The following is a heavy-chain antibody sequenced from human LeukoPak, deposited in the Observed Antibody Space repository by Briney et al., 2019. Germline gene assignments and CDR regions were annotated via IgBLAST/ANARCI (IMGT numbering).Heavy chain of an antibody. CDR1: GYTFTRYG. CDR2: ISGYNEKT. J-gene: IGHJ5*02. Sequence: ASVKVSFTASGYTFTRYGINWVRQAPGQGLEWMGWISGYNEKTNYAQKFQGRVTMTTDTSASTAYMELSSLRSEDTAVYYCAREKRISPNWFDPWGQGTLVTVSS. D-gene: IGHD2/OR15-2a*01. CDR3: AREKRISPNWFDP. V-gene: IGHV1-18*01.